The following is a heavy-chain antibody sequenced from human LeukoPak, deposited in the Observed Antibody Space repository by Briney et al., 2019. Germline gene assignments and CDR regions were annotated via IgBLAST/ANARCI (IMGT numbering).Heavy chain of an antibody. D-gene: IGHD5-18*01. J-gene: IGHJ4*02. CDR1: GFTVSSNY. CDR3: ARESGYSYGLAGFFDY. Sequence: GGSLRLSCAASGFTVSSNYMSWVRQAPGKGLEGVSVIYSDGRIHYADSVKGRFTISRDDSKNTLYLQMTSLRAEDTAVYYCARESGYSYGLAGFFDYWGQGTLVTVSS. CDR2: IYSDGRI. V-gene: IGHV3-53*01.